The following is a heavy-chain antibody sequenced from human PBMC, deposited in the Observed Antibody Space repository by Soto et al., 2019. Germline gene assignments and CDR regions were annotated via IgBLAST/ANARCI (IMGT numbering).Heavy chain of an antibody. D-gene: IGHD4-4*01. V-gene: IGHV5-51*01. CDR1: AYTFSSYW. CDR2: IYPGDSDT. CDR3: ARTFSNSFYFYMDV. Sequence: GESLKISCKGSAYTFSSYWIGWVRQMPGKGLEWMGIIYPGDSDTRYSPSFQGQVTMSADKSISTAYLQWSSLRASDTATYYCARTFSNSFYFYMDVWGKGTTVTVSS. J-gene: IGHJ6*03.